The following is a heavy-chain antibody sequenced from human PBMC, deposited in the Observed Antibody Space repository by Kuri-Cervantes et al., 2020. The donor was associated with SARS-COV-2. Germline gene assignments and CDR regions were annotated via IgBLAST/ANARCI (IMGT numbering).Heavy chain of an antibody. CDR1: GFTRSGHC. J-gene: IGHJ4*02. Sequence: GESLKISCAASGFTRSGHCIHWVRQAPGKGLVWVSSISSSSSNIYYADSVKGRFTISRDNSKNSLYLQMNSLRAEDTAVYYCARDRKAAAGAFDYWGQGTLVTVSS. CDR2: ISSSSSNI. CDR3: ARDRKAAAGAFDY. D-gene: IGHD6-13*01. V-gene: IGHV3-21*01.